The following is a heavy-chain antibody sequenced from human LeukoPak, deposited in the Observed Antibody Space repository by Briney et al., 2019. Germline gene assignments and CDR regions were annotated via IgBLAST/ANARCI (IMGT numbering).Heavy chain of an antibody. CDR1: GDSISSSNCY. V-gene: IGHV4-39*07. Sequence: SETLSLTCTVSGDSISSSNCYWGWIRQPPGEGLEWIGSIYFSGGTYYNASLKSRVTISVDTSKNQFSLKLSSVTAADTAVYYCAREPVIRPGALSAFDIWGQGTMVTVSS. CDR3: AREPVIRPGALSAFDI. D-gene: IGHD2/OR15-2a*01. J-gene: IGHJ3*02. CDR2: IYFSGGT.